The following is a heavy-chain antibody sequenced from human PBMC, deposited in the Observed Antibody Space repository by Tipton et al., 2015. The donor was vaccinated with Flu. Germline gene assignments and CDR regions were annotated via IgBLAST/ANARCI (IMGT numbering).Heavy chain of an antibody. CDR3: ARGRGIAAAGPCDY. J-gene: IGHJ4*02. CDR1: GGSISSYY. CDR2: IYYSGCT. V-gene: IGHV4-59*01. Sequence: TLSLTCTVSGGSISSYYWSWIRQPPGKGLEWIGYIYYSGCTNYNPSLKSRVTISVDTSKNQFSLKLSSVTAADTAVYYCARGRGIAAAGPCDYWGQGTLVTVSS. D-gene: IGHD6-13*01.